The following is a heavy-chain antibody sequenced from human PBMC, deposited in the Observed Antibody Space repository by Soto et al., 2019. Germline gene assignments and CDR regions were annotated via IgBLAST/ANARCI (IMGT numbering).Heavy chain of an antibody. CDR3: ASLSTAPSKDWFDP. Sequence: PSETLSLTCTVSGGSISSHYWSWIRQPPGKGLEWIGYIYYSGSTNYNPSLKSRVTISVDTSKNQFSLKLSSVTAADTAVYYCASLSTAPSKDWFDPWGQGTLVTVSS. CDR2: IYYSGST. V-gene: IGHV4-59*11. J-gene: IGHJ5*02. D-gene: IGHD4-17*01. CDR1: GGSISSHY.